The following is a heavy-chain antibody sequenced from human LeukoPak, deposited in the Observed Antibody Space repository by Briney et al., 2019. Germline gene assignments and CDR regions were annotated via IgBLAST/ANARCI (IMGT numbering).Heavy chain of an antibody. V-gene: IGHV3-21*04. Sequence: PGGSLRLSCVASGFTFSSYSMNWVRQAPGKGLEWVSSIVGSSRYIYYADSVKGRFTISRDNSKNTLYLQMNSLRAEDTAVYYCAKGARSHLYYYMDVWGKGTTVTISS. CDR1: GFTFSSYS. CDR2: IVGSSRYI. J-gene: IGHJ6*03. CDR3: AKGARSHLYYYMDV.